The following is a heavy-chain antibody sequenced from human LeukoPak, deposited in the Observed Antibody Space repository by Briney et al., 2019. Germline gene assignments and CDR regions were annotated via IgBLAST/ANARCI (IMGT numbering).Heavy chain of an antibody. CDR2: INWNGGST. J-gene: IGHJ4*02. D-gene: IGHD2-15*01. Sequence: GGSLRLSCAASGFTFYDYGMSWVRQAPGKGLEWVPGINWNGGSTVYADSVKGRFTISRDNAKNSLYLQMNSLRAEDTALYYCARDKGGYCSGGSCYRYDHFDYWGQGTLVTVSS. CDR3: ARDKGGYCSGGSCYRYDHFDY. CDR1: GFTFYDYG. V-gene: IGHV3-20*04.